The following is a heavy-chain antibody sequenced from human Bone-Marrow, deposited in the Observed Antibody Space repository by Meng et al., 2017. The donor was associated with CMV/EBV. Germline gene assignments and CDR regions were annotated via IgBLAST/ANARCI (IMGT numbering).Heavy chain of an antibody. Sequence: GESLKISCAASGFTFTKHWMHWVRQAPGKGLEWVSRINGDATRTSYVDSVEGRFTITRDNAKNTVHLQMNSLGVEDTAVYYCARDGGSTFFDYWGQGVLVIVS. CDR1: GFTFTKHW. V-gene: IGHV3-74*01. D-gene: IGHD3-16*01. J-gene: IGHJ4*02. CDR2: INGDATRT. CDR3: ARDGGSTFFDY.